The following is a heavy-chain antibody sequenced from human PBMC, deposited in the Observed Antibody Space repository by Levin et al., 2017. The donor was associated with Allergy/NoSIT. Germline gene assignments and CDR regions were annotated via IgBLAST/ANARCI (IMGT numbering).Heavy chain of an antibody. Sequence: GGSLRLSCAASGFIFSSYGMHWVRQAPGKGLEWVAVIWFDGSDEYYADSVKGRFTISRDNSENTLYLQMDNLRAEDTAVYYCARSGLNPFAYRSSPGDYWGQGTLVTVSS. J-gene: IGHJ4*02. CDR2: IWFDGSDE. V-gene: IGHV3-33*01. CDR3: ARSGLNPFAYRSSPGDY. CDR1: GFIFSSYG. D-gene: IGHD6-6*01.